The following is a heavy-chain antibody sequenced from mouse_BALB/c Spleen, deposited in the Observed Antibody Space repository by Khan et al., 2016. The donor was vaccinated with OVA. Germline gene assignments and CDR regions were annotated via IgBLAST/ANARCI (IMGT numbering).Heavy chain of an antibody. D-gene: IGHD2-14*01. CDR2: INPSNGYT. CDR1: GYTFTSYT. V-gene: IGHV1-4*01. CDR3: VRDGAYHRNDGWFAY. J-gene: IGHJ3*01. Sequence: QVQLQQSGAEQARPGASVKMSCKASGYTFTSYTIHWIKKRPGQGLEWIGYINPSNGYTNYNQKFKDKATLTTDKSSTTAYLQLSSLTSDDSAVYNCVRDGAYHRNDGWFAYWGQGTLVTVST.